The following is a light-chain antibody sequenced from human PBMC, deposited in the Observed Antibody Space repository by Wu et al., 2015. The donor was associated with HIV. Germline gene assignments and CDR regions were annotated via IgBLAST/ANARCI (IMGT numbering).Light chain of an antibody. Sequence: DIQMTQSPSTLSASVGDRVTITCRASQSISIWLAWYQQKPGEKPQNLLIYMASSLGSGVPSRFSGSGSGTEFTLTTSSLQPDDFATYHCQQYDRYPYTFGQGTKLEIK. J-gene: IGKJ2*01. CDR2: MAS. V-gene: IGKV1-5*03. CDR3: QQYDRYPYT. CDR1: QSISIW.